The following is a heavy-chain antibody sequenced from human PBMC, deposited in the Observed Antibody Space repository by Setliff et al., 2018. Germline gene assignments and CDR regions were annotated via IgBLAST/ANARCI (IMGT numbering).Heavy chain of an antibody. CDR3: VRGPGPSVVVAIPFDH. J-gene: IGHJ4*02. CDR1: GYIFTSYG. CDR2: ISTYNGKT. Sequence: GASVKVSCKASGYIFTSYGFSWVRQAPGQGLEWMGWISTYNGKTNYAQKFQGRVTMTTDTSTSTAYMELTSLRYDDTAVYYCVRGPGPSVVVAIPFDHWGQGSLVTVSS. D-gene: IGHD5-12*01. V-gene: IGHV1-18*01.